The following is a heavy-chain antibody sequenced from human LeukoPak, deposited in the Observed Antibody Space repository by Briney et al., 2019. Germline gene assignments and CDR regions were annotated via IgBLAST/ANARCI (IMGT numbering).Heavy chain of an antibody. J-gene: IGHJ5*02. CDR3: ARRAPGYQNIVVVTGQENWFDP. CDR2: INHSGST. V-gene: IGHV4-34*01. CDR1: GGSFSGYY. Sequence: PSETLSLTCAVYGGSFSGYYWSWIRQPPGKGLEWIWEINHSGSTNYNPSLKSRVTISVDTSKNQFSLKLSSVTAADTAVYYCARRAPGYQNIVVVTGQENWFDPWGQGTLVTVSS. D-gene: IGHD2-21*02.